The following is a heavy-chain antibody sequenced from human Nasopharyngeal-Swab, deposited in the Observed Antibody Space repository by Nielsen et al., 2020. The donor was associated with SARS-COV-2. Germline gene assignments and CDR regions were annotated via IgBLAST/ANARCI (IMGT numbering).Heavy chain of an antibody. CDR3: ARTPYCGGYCYRHFDY. D-gene: IGHD2-21*02. CDR2: IIPILGIA. J-gene: IGHJ4*02. V-gene: IGHV1-69*10. CDR1: GGTFSSYA. Sequence: SVKVSCKASGGTFSSYAISWVRQAPGHGLEWMGGIIPILGIANYAQKFQGRVTITADKSTSTAYMELSSLRSEDTAVYYCARTPYCGGYCYRHFDYWGQGTLVTVSS.